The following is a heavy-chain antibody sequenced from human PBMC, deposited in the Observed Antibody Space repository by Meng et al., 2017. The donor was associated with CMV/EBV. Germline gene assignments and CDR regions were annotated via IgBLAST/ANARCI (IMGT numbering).Heavy chain of an antibody. D-gene: IGHD3-3*01. CDR1: CISPSYSGVG. Sequence: SCISPSYSGVGVGLIRQPPGPALEWLALIYWNDDKRYSPSLKSRLTITKDTSKKQVILTKTNMDPVDTATYSCAHSVKDFGVNHCFDHWGQGTLVTVSS. CDR3: AHSVKDFGVNHCFDH. V-gene: IGHV2-5*01. CDR2: IYWNDDK. J-gene: IGHJ4*02.